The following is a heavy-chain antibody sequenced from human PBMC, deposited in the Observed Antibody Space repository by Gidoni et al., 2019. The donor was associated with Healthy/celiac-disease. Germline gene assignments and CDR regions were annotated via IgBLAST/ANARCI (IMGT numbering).Heavy chain of an antibody. V-gene: IGHV4-39*07. D-gene: IGHD3-22*01. J-gene: IGHJ4*02. CDR1: GGSISSSSYY. Sequence: QLQLQESGPGLVKPSETLSLTCTVSGGSISSSSYYWGWIRQPPGKGLEWIGSIYYSGSTYYNPSLKSRVTISVDTSKNQFSLKLSSVTAADTAVYYCARDRRRAIQYDSSGYYTVYFDYWGQGTLVTVSS. CDR3: ARDRRRAIQYDSSGYYTVYFDY. CDR2: IYYSGST.